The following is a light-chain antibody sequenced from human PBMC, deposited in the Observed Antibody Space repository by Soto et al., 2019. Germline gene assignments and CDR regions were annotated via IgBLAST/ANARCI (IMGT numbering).Light chain of an antibody. CDR3: QQYSTYPFT. J-gene: IGKJ3*01. CDR1: QSISSW. Sequence: DIPMTQSPSTQSASVGDRVTIACRASQSISSWLAWYQQKPGKAPKLLIYKASSLESGVPSRFSGSGSGTEFTLAISGLQPDDLATYYCQQYSTYPFTFGPGTKVEMK. V-gene: IGKV1-5*03. CDR2: KAS.